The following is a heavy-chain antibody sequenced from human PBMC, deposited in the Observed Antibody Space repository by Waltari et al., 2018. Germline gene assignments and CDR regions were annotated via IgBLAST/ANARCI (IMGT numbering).Heavy chain of an antibody. Sequence: QLQLQESGPGLVKPSETLSLTCTVSGGSLSSSSYYWGWIRQPPGKGLEWIGSIYYSGSTYYNPSLKSRVTISVDTSKNQFSLKLSSVTAADTAVYYCARLGTAVAGDYWGQGTLVTVSS. CDR2: IYYSGST. D-gene: IGHD6-19*01. CDR1: GGSLSSSSYY. V-gene: IGHV4-39*07. CDR3: ARLGTAVAGDY. J-gene: IGHJ4*02.